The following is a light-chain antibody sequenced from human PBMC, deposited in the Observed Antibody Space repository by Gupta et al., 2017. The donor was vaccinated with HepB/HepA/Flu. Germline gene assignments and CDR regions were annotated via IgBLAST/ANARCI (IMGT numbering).Light chain of an antibody. CDR1: KLEDKY. CDR3: QAWDTTTLYV. CDR2: QDN. V-gene: IGLV3-1*01. J-gene: IGLJ1*01. Sequence: SYELTQSSSVSVSPGQTATIPGSGHKLEDKYACWYQQKPGQSPVLVMYQDNKRPSGIPERFSDSNSGNTATLTISGTQAMDEADYYCQAWDTTTLYVFGTGTKVTVL.